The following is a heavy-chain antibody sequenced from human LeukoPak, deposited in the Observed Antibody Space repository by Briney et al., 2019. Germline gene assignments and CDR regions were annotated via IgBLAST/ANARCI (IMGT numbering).Heavy chain of an antibody. CDR1: GGSISSYY. J-gene: IGHJ6*03. CDR3: ARDARYCSGGSCYSGYYYYYYMDV. CDR2: IDTVGST. Sequence: SETLSLTCTVSGGSISSYYWSWIRQPAGKGLEWIGRIDTVGSTNYNPSLKSRVTISVDKSKNQFSLKLSSVTAADTAVYYCARDARYCSGGSCYSGYYYYYYMDVWGKGTTVT. V-gene: IGHV4-4*07. D-gene: IGHD2-15*01.